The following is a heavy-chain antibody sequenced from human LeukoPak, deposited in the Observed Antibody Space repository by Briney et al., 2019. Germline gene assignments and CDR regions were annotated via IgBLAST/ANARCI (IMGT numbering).Heavy chain of an antibody. CDR2: ISYDGSNK. J-gene: IGHJ6*02. Sequence: PGGSLRLSCAASGFTFSSYGMHWVRQAPGKGLEWVAVISYDGSNKYYADSVKGRFTISRDNSKNTLYLQMNSLRAEDTAVYYCAKDQSNYGSEDYYYGMDVWGQGTTVTVSS. CDR3: AKDQSNYGSEDYYYGMDV. V-gene: IGHV3-30*18. CDR1: GFTFSSYG. D-gene: IGHD3-10*01.